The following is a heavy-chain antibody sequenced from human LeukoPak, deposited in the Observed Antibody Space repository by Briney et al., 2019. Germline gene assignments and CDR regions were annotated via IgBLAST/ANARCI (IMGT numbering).Heavy chain of an antibody. D-gene: IGHD3-10*02. J-gene: IGHJ6*04. CDR1: GFTFDDYG. Sequence: GGSLRLSCAASGFTFDDYGMRWVRQAPGKGLEWVANIKQDGSEKYYVDSVKGRFTISRDNAKNSLYLQMNSLRAEDTAVYYCAELGITMIGGVWGKGTTVTIFS. CDR2: IKQDGSEK. V-gene: IGHV3-7*01. CDR3: AELGITMIGGV.